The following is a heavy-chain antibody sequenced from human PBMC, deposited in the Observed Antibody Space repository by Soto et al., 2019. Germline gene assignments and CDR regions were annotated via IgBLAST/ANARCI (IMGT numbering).Heavy chain of an antibody. CDR1: GFTFDNYA. J-gene: IGHJ4*02. V-gene: IGHV3-9*01. D-gene: IGHD2-15*01. CDR3: AKDMFSFASGATFDY. CDR2: ISWQSGSI. Sequence: EVQLVESGGGLAKPGRSLRLSCAASGFTFDNYAMHWVRQAPGKGLEWVAGISWQSGSIRYADSVKGRFTISRDNAKNCLYLQMNSLRVDDTALYYCAKDMFSFASGATFDYWGQGILVTVSS.